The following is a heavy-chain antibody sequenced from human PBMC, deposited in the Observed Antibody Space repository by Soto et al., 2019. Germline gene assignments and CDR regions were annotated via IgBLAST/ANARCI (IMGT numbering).Heavy chain of an antibody. V-gene: IGHV4-34*01. Sequence: SETLSLTCAVYDGSFSGYLWSWIRQPPGKGLEWIGEINHTGGTNYNPSLKSRVTISVDMSKNQFSLKLNSVTAADTAVYFCARGPYFYYYMDVWDKGTMVTVSS. J-gene: IGHJ6*03. CDR3: ARGPYFYYYMDV. CDR1: DGSFSGYL. CDR2: INHTGGT.